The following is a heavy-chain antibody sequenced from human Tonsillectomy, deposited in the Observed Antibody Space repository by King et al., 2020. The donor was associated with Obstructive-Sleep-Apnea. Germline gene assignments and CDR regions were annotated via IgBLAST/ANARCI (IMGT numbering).Heavy chain of an antibody. CDR2: IRWSSGGI. D-gene: IGHD1-26*01. Sequence: DVQLVESGGGLVQPGRSLRLSCAASGFTFDNFAMHWVRQAPGKGLEWVSGIRWSSGGIGDAAFVKGRFTISRDNAKNSLYLQMNSLRAEDTALYYCAKDYSGSFSEFDSWGQGTLVTVSS. J-gene: IGHJ4*02. CDR1: GFTFDNFA. V-gene: IGHV3-9*01. CDR3: AKDYSGSFSEFDS.